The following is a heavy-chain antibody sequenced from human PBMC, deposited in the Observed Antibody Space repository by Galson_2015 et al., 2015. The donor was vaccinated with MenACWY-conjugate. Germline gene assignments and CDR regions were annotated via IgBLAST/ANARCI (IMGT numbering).Heavy chain of an antibody. CDR1: GFTFSGFW. CDR3: ARGLPAIHCSPYLNWFDP. Sequence: SLRLSCAAYGFTFSGFWMSWVRQSPGKGLEWVAYIRHDRSEKYYVDSVKGRFTISRDNAKNSVFLQMSSLRAEDTALYYCARGLPAIHCSPYLNWFDPWGQGPRVTVSS. CDR2: IRHDRSEK. V-gene: IGHV3-7*03. D-gene: IGHD2-15*01. J-gene: IGHJ5*02.